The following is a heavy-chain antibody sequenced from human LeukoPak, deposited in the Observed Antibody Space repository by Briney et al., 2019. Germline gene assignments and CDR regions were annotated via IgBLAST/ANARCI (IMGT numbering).Heavy chain of an antibody. CDR3: ASEDGYNCFDY. V-gene: IGHV3-21*01. CDR2: ISGSSSYI. CDR1: GFTFSSYS. J-gene: IGHJ4*02. Sequence: MSGGSLTLSCAASGFTFSSYSMNWVRQPPGKGLEWVSYISGSSSYIYYADSVKGRFTISRDNAKNSLYLQMNRLRAEDTAVYYCASEDGYNCFDYWGQGTLVTVSS. D-gene: IGHD5-24*01.